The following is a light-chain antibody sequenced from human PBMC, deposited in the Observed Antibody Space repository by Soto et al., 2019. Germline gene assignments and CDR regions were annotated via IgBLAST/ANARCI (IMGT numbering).Light chain of an antibody. J-gene: IGLJ2*01. CDR2: EVS. CDR1: SSDVGGYNY. Sequence: QSALTQPPSASGSPGQSVTISCTGTSSDVGGYNYVSWYQQHPGKAPKLMIYEVSKRPSGVPDRFSGSKSGNTASLTVSGLQAEDEADYYGSSYAGSNNFDVVFGGGTKVTVL. CDR3: SSYAGSNNFDVV. V-gene: IGLV2-8*01.